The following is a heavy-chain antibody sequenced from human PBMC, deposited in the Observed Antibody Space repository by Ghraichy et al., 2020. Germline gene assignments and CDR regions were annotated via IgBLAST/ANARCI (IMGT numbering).Heavy chain of an antibody. J-gene: IGHJ4*02. D-gene: IGHD3-22*01. CDR1: GHTFTGYF. CDR2: INPNSGGT. Sequence: ASVKVSCKASGHTFTGYFMHWVRQAPGQGLEWMGWINPNSGGTNYAQKFEGRVTMTWDTSISTAYMELSRLRSDDTAVYYCARGGRSSGYYYPYYFDYWGQGTLVTVSS. V-gene: IGHV1-2*02. CDR3: ARGGRSSGYYYPYYFDY.